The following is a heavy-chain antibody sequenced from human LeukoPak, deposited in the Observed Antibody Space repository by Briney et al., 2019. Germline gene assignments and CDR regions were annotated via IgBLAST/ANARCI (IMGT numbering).Heavy chain of an antibody. J-gene: IGHJ4*02. Sequence: SETLSLTCTVSGGSISSGGYYWSWVRQHPGKGLEWIGYIYYSGSTYYNPSLKSRVTISVDTSKNQFSLKLSSVTAADTAVYYCARARLQYPHFDYWGQGTLVTVSS. CDR1: GGSISSGGYY. V-gene: IGHV4-31*03. CDR3: ARARLQYPHFDY. D-gene: IGHD4-11*01. CDR2: IYYSGST.